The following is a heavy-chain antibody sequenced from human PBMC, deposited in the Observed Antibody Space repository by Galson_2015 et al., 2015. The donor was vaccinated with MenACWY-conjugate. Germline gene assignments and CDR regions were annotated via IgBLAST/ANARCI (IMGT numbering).Heavy chain of an antibody. CDR1: GYNFITYS. CDR2: INAGNGKT. Sequence: SVKVSCKASGYNFITYSMHWVRQAPGQSLEWMGWINAGNGKTEYSQKFQGRVTITRDTSARTAYMDLSSLRSEDTAVYYCAYARCTTSSVSYWGQGTLVTVSS. V-gene: IGHV1-3*01. J-gene: IGHJ4*02. CDR3: AYARCTTSSVSY. D-gene: IGHD6-6*01.